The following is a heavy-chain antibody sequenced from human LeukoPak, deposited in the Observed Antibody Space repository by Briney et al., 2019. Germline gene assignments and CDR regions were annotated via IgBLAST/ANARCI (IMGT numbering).Heavy chain of an antibody. Sequence: GGSLRLSCAASGFTFSDYNMRWIRQAPGKGLEWVSSISRSGSTKYYADSVKGRFTISRDNAKNSLFLQMHSLRAEDTAVYYCARVLRYCSGGNCYSGGLGYMDVWGKGTTVTISS. V-gene: IGHV3-11*01. D-gene: IGHD2-15*01. CDR2: ISRSGSTK. J-gene: IGHJ6*03. CDR3: ARVLRYCSGGNCYSGGLGYMDV. CDR1: GFTFSDYN.